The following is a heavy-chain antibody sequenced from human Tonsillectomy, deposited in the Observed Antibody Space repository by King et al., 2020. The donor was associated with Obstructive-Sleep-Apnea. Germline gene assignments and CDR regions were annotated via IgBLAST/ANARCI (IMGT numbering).Heavy chain of an antibody. CDR1: GFTFSSYG. J-gene: IGHJ4*02. CDR2: ISYDGSNK. V-gene: IGHV3-30*18. D-gene: IGHD3-16*02. CDR3: AKGAPMGELSLKGY. Sequence: VQLVESGGGVVQPGRSLRLSCAASGFTFSSYGMHWVRQAPGKGLEWVAVISYDGSNKYYADSVKGRFTISRDNSKTTRYLKMNSLRAEDTAVYYCAKGAPMGELSLKGYWGQGTLVTVSS.